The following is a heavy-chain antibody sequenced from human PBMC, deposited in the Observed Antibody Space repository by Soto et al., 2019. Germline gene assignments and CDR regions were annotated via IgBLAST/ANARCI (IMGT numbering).Heavy chain of an antibody. D-gene: IGHD2-2*01. CDR3: ASFYCSGTSGYDGKYYSGLDV. J-gene: IGHJ6*02. CDR2: ISAYNGNT. V-gene: IGHV1-18*01. Sequence: ASVKVSCKASGYTFTSYCISWVRQAPGQGLEWMGWISAYNGNTNYAQKLQGRVTMTTDTSTSTAYMELRSLRSDDTAVYYCASFYCSGTSGYDGKYYSGLDVWGQGTTVTVSS. CDR1: GYTFTSYC.